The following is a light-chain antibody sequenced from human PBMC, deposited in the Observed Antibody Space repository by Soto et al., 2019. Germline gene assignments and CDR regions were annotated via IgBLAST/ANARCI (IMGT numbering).Light chain of an antibody. CDR1: QSVSSY. V-gene: IGKV3-11*01. CDR3: QQRSSWPHIP. CDR2: DAT. Sequence: MVLTPSPASRTLSPGARAPLSCMASQSVSSYLAWYHQKPGQAPRLLIYDATNRATGIPARFSGSGSGTDFTLTISSLEPEDFAVYYCQQRSSWPHIPFGQRTRLE. J-gene: IGKJ5*01.